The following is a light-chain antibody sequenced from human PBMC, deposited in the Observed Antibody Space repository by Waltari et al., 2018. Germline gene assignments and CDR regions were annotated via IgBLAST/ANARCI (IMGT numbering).Light chain of an antibody. V-gene: IGLV1-44*01. CDR3: AAWDDSLNGPM. J-gene: IGLJ3*02. Sequence: QAVLTQTRTASGTPGQRVSITCSGSSSTIGSNSVPWFKQLPGTAPKLLIYSNNERPSGVPDRFSGSKSGTSASLAISGLQSEDEADYYCAAWDDSLNGPMFGGGTKLTVL. CDR1: SSTIGSNS. CDR2: SNN.